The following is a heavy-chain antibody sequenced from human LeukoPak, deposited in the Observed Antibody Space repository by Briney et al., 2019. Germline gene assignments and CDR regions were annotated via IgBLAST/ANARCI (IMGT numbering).Heavy chain of an antibody. CDR3: AGLPYSAGWFFDY. D-gene: IGHD6-13*01. J-gene: IGHJ4*02. V-gene: IGHV4-4*07. CDR2: IYASGST. Sequence: SETLSLTCTVSGGSIGGYFWTWIRQPAGKGLEWLGRIYASGSTNYNPSLKSRVTMSVDTSKNQFSLKLTSVTAADTAVYYCAGLPYSAGWFFDYWGQGTLVTVSS. CDR1: GGSIGGYF.